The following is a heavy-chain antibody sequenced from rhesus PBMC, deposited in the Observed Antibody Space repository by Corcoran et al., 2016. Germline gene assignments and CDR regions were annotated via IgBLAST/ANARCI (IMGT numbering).Heavy chain of an antibody. CDR1: GGSIRGGYG. V-gene: IGHV4-76*01. J-gene: IGHJ4*01. D-gene: IGHD6-13*01. CDR3: ARALDGCAAGLGY. Sequence: QVQLQESGPGLLKPSETLSLTCAVSGGSIRGGYGLGVLRPPPGKGLEWIWHIYGGSGITSDNPSLRRRVIISIDTSKSPFSLKLSSVTAADTAVYYCARALDGCAAGLGYWGQGVLVTVSS. CDR2: IYGGSGIT.